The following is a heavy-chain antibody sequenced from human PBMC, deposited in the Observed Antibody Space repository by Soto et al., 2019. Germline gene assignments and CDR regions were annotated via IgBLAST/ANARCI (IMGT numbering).Heavy chain of an antibody. CDR3: ASPCSGGSCYDYYYYYMDV. J-gene: IGHJ6*03. CDR2: ISGSGGST. D-gene: IGHD2-15*01. V-gene: IGHV3-23*01. CDR1: GFTFSSYA. Sequence: EVQLLESGGGLVQPGGSLRLSCAASGFTFSSYAMSWVRQAPGKGLEWVSAISGSGGSTYYADSVKGRFTISRDNSKSTLYRQMNSLRAEDTAVYYCASPCSGGSCYDYYYYYMDVWGKGTTVTVSS.